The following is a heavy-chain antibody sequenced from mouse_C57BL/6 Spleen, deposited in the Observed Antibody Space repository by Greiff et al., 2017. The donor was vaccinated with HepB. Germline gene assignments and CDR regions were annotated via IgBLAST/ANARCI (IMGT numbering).Heavy chain of an antibody. V-gene: IGHV1-42*01. CDR3: ARPRYDYDVTWFAY. Sequence: VQLQQSGPELVKPGASVKISCKASGYSFTGYYMNWVKQSPENSLEWIGEINPSTGGTTSNQKFKAKATLTVDKSSSTAYMQLKSLTSEDSAVYYCARPRYDYDVTWFAYWGQGTLVTVSA. CDR1: GYSFTGYY. D-gene: IGHD2-4*01. CDR2: INPSTGGT. J-gene: IGHJ3*01.